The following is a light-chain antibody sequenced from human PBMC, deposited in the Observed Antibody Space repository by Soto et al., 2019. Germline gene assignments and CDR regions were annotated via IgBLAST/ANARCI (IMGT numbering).Light chain of an antibody. CDR2: DAS. CDR1: QSVGGP. J-gene: IGKJ5*01. V-gene: IGKV3-11*01. CDR3: QQRNNWPPSIT. Sequence: EIVLTQSPANLSLSPGERATLSCRASQSVGGPFARYQQKPGQAPRLLIYDASDRATGIPARFSGSGSETDFTLTISSLEPDDFAGYYCQQRNNWPPSITFGQGTRLEIK.